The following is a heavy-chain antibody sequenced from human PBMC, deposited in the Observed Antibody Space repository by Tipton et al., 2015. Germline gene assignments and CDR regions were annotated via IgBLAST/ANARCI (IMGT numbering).Heavy chain of an antibody. V-gene: IGHV1-18*01. CDR1: GYTFTNYG. CDR2: ISAYNGHT. J-gene: IGHJ4*02. Sequence: QLVQSGAEMKKPGASVNVSCKASGYTFTNYGINWVRQAPGQGLEWMGWISAYNGHTNYAPNLQGRVTMTTEKSTSTAYLDLRSLRSDDTAVYYCAGGSEPFTFGGVSDYWGQGSLVTVSS. CDR3: AGGSEPFTFGGVSDY. D-gene: IGHD3-16*01.